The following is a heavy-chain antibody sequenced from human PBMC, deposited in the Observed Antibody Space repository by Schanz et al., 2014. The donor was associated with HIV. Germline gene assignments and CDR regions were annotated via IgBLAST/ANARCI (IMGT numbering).Heavy chain of an antibody. CDR2: ISYDGSNK. V-gene: IGHV3-30*18. CDR3: AKDAYSSNYINWVDP. Sequence: QVQLVETGGGVVQPGRSLRLSCAVSGFTFRSYGMHWVRQAPGKGLEWVAVISYDGSNKYYADSVKGRFTISRDNSRNTLYLQMISLRVEDTAVYYCAKDAYSSNYINWVDPWGQGTLVTVSS. J-gene: IGHJ5*02. CDR1: GFTFRSYG. D-gene: IGHD6-13*01.